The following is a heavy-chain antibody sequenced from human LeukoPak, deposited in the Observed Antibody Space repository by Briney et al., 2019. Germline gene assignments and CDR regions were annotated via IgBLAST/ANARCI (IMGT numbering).Heavy chain of an antibody. CDR2: IYYSGST. CDR3: ARAIGTVTTFFYYYYYMDV. J-gene: IGHJ6*03. D-gene: IGHD4-17*01. CDR1: GGSISSYY. Sequence: SEALSLTCTVSGGSISSYYWSWIRQPPGKGLEWIGYIYYSGSTNYNPSLKSRVTISVDTSKNQFSLKLSSVTAADTAVYYCARAIGTVTTFFYYYYYMDVWGKGTTVTVSS. V-gene: IGHV4-59*01.